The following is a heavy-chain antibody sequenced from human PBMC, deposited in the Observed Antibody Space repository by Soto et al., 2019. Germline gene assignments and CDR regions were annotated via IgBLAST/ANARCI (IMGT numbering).Heavy chain of an antibody. D-gene: IGHD5-12*01. CDR3: ARESPRRWLQALDY. CDR2: INPNSGGT. Sequence: GASVKVSCKASGYTFTGYDMHWVRHAPGQGLEWMGWINPNSGGTNYAQKFQGWVTMTRDTSISTAYMELSRLRSDDTAVYYCARESPRRWLQALDYWGQGTLVTVSS. J-gene: IGHJ4*02. CDR1: GYTFTGYD. V-gene: IGHV1-2*04.